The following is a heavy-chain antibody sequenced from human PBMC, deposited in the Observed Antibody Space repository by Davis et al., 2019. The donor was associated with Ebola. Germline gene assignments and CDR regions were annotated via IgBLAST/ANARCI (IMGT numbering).Heavy chain of an antibody. V-gene: IGHV3-23*01. D-gene: IGHD5-18*01. CDR2: ISGSGGST. J-gene: IGHJ4*02. CDR3: ARGLEDTAMVILFYFDY. Sequence: GESLKISCAASGFTFSSYAMNWVRQAPGKGLEWVSVISGSGGSTDYADSVKGRFTISRDNSRNTLYLQMNSLRDEDTAVYYCARGLEDTAMVILFYFDYWGQGTLVTVSS. CDR1: GFTFSSYA.